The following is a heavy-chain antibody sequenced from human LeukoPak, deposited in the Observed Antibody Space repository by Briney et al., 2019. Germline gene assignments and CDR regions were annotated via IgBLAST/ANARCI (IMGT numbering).Heavy chain of an antibody. CDR1: GFTFSDYW. CDR2: IYSDESST. J-gene: IGHJ4*02. V-gene: IGHV3-74*01. Sequence: GGSLRLSCAASGFTFSDYWMHWVRQAPGKGLEWVSRIYSDESSTYYADSVKGRFTTSRDNAKNTLYLQMNSLRAEDTAVYYCAKGSRGYSGYDSGYFDYWGQGTPVTVSS. D-gene: IGHD5-12*01. CDR3: AKGSRGYSGYDSGYFDY.